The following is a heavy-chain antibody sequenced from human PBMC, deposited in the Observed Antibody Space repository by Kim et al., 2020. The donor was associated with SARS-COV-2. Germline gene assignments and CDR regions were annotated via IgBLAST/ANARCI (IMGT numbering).Heavy chain of an antibody. Sequence: ADSVRCRVTISRDNAKNSLYLQMSSGRADDTAVYYCARGGKEMATTPSIHWGQGTLVTVSS. CDR3: ARGGKEMATTPSIH. V-gene: IGHV3-11*04. J-gene: IGHJ4*02. D-gene: IGHD5-12*01.